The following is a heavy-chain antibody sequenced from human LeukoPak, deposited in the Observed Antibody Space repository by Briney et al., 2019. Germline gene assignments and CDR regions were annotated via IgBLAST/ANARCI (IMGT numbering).Heavy chain of an antibody. CDR3: ARGQRLSHYYDSSGYEY. D-gene: IGHD3-22*01. CDR2: IHYSGST. J-gene: IGHJ4*02. CDR1: GGSISSNY. Sequence: KTSETLSLTCTVSGGSISSNYWSWIRQPPGKGLEWIGYIHYSGSTNYNPSLKSRVTISMDTSKNQFSLKLSSVTAADTAVYYCARGQRLSHYYDSSGYEYWGQGTLVTVSS. V-gene: IGHV4-59*12.